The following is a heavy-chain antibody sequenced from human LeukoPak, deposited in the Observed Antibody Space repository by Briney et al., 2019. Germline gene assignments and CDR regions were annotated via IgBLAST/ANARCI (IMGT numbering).Heavy chain of an antibody. CDR2: IKQDGSEK. Sequence: GGSLRLSCAASGFTFSSYWMSWVRQAPGKGLEWVANIKQDGSEKYYVDSVKGRFTISRDNAKNSLCLQMNSLRAEDTAVYYCARDYRGYRAPYYFDYWGQGTLVTVSS. CDR3: ARDYRGYRAPYYFDY. CDR1: GFTFSSYW. D-gene: IGHD2-15*01. J-gene: IGHJ4*02. V-gene: IGHV3-7*01.